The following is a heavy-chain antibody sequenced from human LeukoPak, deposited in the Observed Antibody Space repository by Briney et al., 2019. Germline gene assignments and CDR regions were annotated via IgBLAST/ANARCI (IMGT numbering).Heavy chain of an antibody. CDR1: GFTFSSYE. V-gene: IGHV3-23*01. CDR3: AKRVGGVNNFDY. J-gene: IGHJ4*02. D-gene: IGHD3-16*01. CDR2: ISGSGGTT. Sequence: GGSLRLSCAASGFTFSSYEMNWVRQAPGKGLEWVSVISGSGGTTYYADSVKGRFTISRDNSKNMLYLQMNSLRAEDTAVYYCAKRVGGVNNFDYWGQGTLVTVSS.